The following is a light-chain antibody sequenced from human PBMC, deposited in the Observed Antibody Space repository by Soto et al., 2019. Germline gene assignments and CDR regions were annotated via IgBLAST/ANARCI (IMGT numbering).Light chain of an antibody. CDR2: GAS. CDR3: QQRHNWPIT. J-gene: IGKJ5*01. V-gene: IGKV3D-20*02. Sequence: DIVLTQSPGTLSLSPGERATLSCRASQSISNSYLAWYQQKPGQAPRLLIYGASNRATGIPDRFSGSGSGTDFTLTISSLEPEDFGVYYCQQRHNWPITFGQGTRVEIK. CDR1: QSISNSY.